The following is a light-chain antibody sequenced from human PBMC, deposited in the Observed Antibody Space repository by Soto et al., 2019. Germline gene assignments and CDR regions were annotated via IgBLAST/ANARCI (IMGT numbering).Light chain of an antibody. CDR3: QQYGGSPPAYT. CDR1: QYVDGNY. Sequence: EVVLTQSPGTLSLSPGERATLSCRASQYVDGNYLSWFQQKRGQPPRVLVFATSSRATGTPIRFSGSGSGTDFTLIISRVEPEDFAVYYCQQYGGSPPAYTFGLGTRLEI. V-gene: IGKV3-20*01. CDR2: ATS. J-gene: IGKJ2*01.